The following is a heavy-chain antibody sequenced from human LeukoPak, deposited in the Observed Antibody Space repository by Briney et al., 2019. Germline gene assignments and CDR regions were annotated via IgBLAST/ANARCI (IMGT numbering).Heavy chain of an antibody. CDR3: ARLKCISTTCPSRYVMDV. J-gene: IGHJ6*02. D-gene: IGHD2-2*01. Sequence: SETLSLTCSVSGASTNSYWWSWIRQPPGRGLEYIGYIYYSGSTNYNPSLKSRVTISVDTSKDQFSLNLTSVTAADTAVYYCARLKCISTTCPSRYVMDVWGQGTTVAVSS. CDR2: IYYSGST. V-gene: IGHV4-59*01. CDR1: GASTNSYW.